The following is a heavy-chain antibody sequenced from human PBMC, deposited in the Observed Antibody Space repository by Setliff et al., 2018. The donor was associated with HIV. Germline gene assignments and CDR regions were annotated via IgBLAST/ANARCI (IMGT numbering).Heavy chain of an antibody. CDR1: GYSFITYW. CDR2: MNPDGSNT. V-gene: IGHV5-51*01. J-gene: IGHJ3*02. Sequence: GESLKISCKGSGYSFITYWIGWVRQRPGKGLEWMGIMNPDGSNTRYSPSFQVQVTISVDESISTAYLQWSSLKASDTAFYYCARFYGSYDVGGFDIWGQGTKVTVSS. CDR3: ARFYGSYDVGGFDI. D-gene: IGHD3-16*01.